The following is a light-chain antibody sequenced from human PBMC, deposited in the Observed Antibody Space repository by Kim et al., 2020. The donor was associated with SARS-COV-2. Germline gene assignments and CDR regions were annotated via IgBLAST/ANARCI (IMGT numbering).Light chain of an antibody. J-gene: IGKJ2*03. Sequence: PASTSCRSSQSLLHSNGYNYLDWYLQKPGQSPQLLIYLGSNRASGVPDRFSGSGSGTDFTLKISRVEAEDVGVYYCMQALQTPYSFGQGTKLEI. CDR1: QSLLHSNGYNY. V-gene: IGKV2-28*01. CDR2: LGS. CDR3: MQALQTPYS.